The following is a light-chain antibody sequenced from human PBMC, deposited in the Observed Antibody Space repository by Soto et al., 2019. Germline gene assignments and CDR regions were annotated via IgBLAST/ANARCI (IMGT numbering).Light chain of an antibody. CDR1: QSVSSY. Sequence: EIVLTQSPATLSLSPGERATLSCRASQSVSSYLGWYQQKPGQAPRLLIYDASNRATGIPARFSGSGSGTDFTLTISSLEPEDSALYYCQQCTNWPLTFGGGTKVEIK. CDR2: DAS. V-gene: IGKV3-11*01. J-gene: IGKJ4*01. CDR3: QQCTNWPLT.